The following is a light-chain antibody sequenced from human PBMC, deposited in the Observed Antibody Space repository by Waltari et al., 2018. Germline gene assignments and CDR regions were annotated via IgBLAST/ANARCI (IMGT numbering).Light chain of an antibody. CDR2: ENN. Sequence: QSVLTQPPSVSAAPGQMVTISCSGSSPDIGNNFVSWYPQFPGTAPRILIFENNKRPSEIPDRFSGSKSGSSATLGISGLQTGDEADYYCGTWDTSLNGGGWVFGGGTKLTVL. J-gene: IGLJ3*02. CDR3: GTWDTSLNGGGWV. CDR1: SPDIGNNF. V-gene: IGLV1-51*02.